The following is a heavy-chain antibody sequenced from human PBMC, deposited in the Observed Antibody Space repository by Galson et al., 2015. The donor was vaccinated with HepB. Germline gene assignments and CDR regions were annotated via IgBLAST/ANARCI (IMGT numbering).Heavy chain of an antibody. CDR3: ARDPPPGYTYGYYVDY. Sequence: SVKVSCKASGYTFTSHGFSWVRQAPGQGLEWMGWISAYNGNTNYAQNLQGRVTMTTDTSTSTVYMELRSLRSDDTAVYYCARDPPPGYTYGYYVDYWGQGTLVTVSS. CDR2: ISAYNGNT. D-gene: IGHD5-18*01. J-gene: IGHJ4*02. V-gene: IGHV1-18*01. CDR1: GYTFTSHG.